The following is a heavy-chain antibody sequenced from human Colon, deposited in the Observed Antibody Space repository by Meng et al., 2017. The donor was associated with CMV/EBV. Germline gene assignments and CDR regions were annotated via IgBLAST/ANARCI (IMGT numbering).Heavy chain of an antibody. Sequence: GSLRLSCSVSVDTVTAFTWSWIRQSPGKGLEWFGAISHSGNVDYNPALKSRLTMSLDTSNNQVSLKLTSVTAADTAKYFCATSKKFCSGPTCYPAFDIWGPGTWVTVS. V-gene: IGHV4-59*02. CDR3: ATSKKFCSGPTCYPAFDI. CDR1: VDTVTAFT. D-gene: IGHD2-15*01. CDR2: ISHSGNV. J-gene: IGHJ3*02.